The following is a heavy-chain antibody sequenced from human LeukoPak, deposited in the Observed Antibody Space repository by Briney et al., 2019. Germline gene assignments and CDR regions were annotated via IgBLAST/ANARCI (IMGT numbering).Heavy chain of an antibody. V-gene: IGHV5-10-1*01. CDR1: GYSFTSYW. Sequence: PGESLKISCKGSGYSFTSYWISWVREMPGKGLEWMGRIDPSDSYTNYSPSFQGHVTISADKSISTAYLQWSSLKASDTAMYYCARQSTRGMVDTDYDYWGQATLVTVSS. CDR2: IDPSDSYT. J-gene: IGHJ4*02. CDR3: ARQSTRGMVDTDYDY. D-gene: IGHD5-18*01.